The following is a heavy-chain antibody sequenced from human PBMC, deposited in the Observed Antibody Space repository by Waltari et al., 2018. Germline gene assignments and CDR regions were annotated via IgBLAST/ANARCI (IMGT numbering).Heavy chain of an antibody. V-gene: IGHV4-39*01. CDR2: ITYSGST. CDR1: GGSIGSRNYF. J-gene: IGHJ4*02. CDR3: ARRQVNTQDDYLDC. Sequence: QLQLQESGPGLLKPSETLSLTCTVSGGSIGSRNYFWAWIRQHPGKGLEWIGTITYSGSTYYNPSRKSRVTISVDTSKNQFSLKLSSVTAADTAVFYCARRQVNTQDDYLDCWGQGTLVTVSS. D-gene: IGHD5-18*01.